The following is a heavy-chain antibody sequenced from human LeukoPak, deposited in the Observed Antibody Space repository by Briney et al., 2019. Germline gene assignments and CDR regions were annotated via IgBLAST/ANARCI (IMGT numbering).Heavy chain of an antibody. Sequence: GGSLRLSCAVSGLIFNVSAIHWVRQASGKGLEWVGRIRIKPNAYATAYTAAVKGRFTMSRDDSKNTAYLEMNSLKIEDTAVYYCTRPRIHNWNYKDHWGQGTLVTVSS. V-gene: IGHV3-73*01. CDR1: GLIFNVSA. CDR2: IRIKPNAYAT. D-gene: IGHD1-7*01. CDR3: TRPRIHNWNYKDH. J-gene: IGHJ4*02.